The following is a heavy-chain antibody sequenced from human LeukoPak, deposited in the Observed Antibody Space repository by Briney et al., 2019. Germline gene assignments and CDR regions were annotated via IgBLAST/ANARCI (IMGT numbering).Heavy chain of an antibody. CDR3: ARVNNMAVEVDY. Sequence: SETLSLTCTVSGGSISSYYWSWIRQPPGKGLECVGYIYYSGKTNYNPSLKSRVTISVDTSKNQFSLKLSSVTAADTAVYYCARVNNMAVEVDYWGQGTLVTVSS. CDR1: GGSISSYY. J-gene: IGHJ4*02. V-gene: IGHV4-59*01. D-gene: IGHD5-24*01. CDR2: IYYSGKT.